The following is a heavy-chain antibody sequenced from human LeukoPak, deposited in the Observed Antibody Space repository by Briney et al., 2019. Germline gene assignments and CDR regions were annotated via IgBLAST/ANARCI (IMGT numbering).Heavy chain of an antibody. J-gene: IGHJ4*02. CDR1: GFTFSSYA. Sequence: GGSLRLSCAASGFTFSSYAMSWVRQAPGKGLEWVSAISGSGGSTYYADSVKGRFTISRDNSKNTLYLQMNSLRAEDTAVYYCARDDGITIFGVVIPLDYWGQGTLVTVSS. CDR2: ISGSGGST. V-gene: IGHV3-23*01. D-gene: IGHD3-3*01. CDR3: ARDDGITIFGVVIPLDY.